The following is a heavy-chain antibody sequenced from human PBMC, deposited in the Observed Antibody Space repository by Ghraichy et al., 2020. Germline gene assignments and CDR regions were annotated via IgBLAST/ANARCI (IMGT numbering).Heavy chain of an antibody. CDR2: TYYRSKWYN. CDR3: ARGLRYFGTGRNYYFDY. Sequence: SQTLSLTCAISGDSVSSNSAAWNWIRQSPSRGLEWLGRTYYRSKWYNDYAVSVKSRITINPDTSKNQFSLQLNSVTPEDTAVYYCARGLRYFGTGRNYYFDYGGQGTLVTVSS. V-gene: IGHV6-1*01. J-gene: IGHJ4*02. D-gene: IGHD3-9*01. CDR1: GDSVSSNSAA.